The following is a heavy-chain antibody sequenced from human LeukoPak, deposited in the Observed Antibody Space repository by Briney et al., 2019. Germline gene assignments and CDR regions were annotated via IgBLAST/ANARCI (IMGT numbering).Heavy chain of an antibody. Sequence: PGGSLRLSCAASGFTFDDYAMHWVRQAPGKGLEWVSGISWNSGSIGYADSVKGRFTISRDNAKNSLYLQMNSLRAEDTALYYCAKEIYQRGRYFDWLEGPFDYWGQGTLVTVSS. D-gene: IGHD3-9*01. J-gene: IGHJ4*02. V-gene: IGHV3-9*01. CDR1: GFTFDDYA. CDR2: ISWNSGSI. CDR3: AKEIYQRGRYFDWLEGPFDY.